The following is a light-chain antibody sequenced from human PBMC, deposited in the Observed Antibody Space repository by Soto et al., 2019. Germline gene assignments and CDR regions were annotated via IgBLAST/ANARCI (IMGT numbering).Light chain of an antibody. J-gene: IGKJ5*01. CDR3: QQRSNWPPIT. Sequence: DSILTQSPGTLSLSPGERATLSCRASQSFTSRYLAWYQQKPGQVPRLLIYGASSRATGIPARFSGSGSGTDFTLTISSLEPEDFAVYYCQQRSNWPPITFGQGTRLEIK. CDR1: QSFTSRY. V-gene: IGKV3D-20*02. CDR2: GAS.